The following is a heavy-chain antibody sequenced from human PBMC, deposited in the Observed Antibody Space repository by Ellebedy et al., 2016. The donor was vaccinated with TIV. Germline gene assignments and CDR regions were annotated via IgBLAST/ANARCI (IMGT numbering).Heavy chain of an antibody. V-gene: IGHV3-43*02. J-gene: IGHJ6*02. CDR3: AKDQIGATSRDPFYGMDV. D-gene: IGHD1-26*01. CDR1: GFTFADFA. Sequence: GESLKISCAASGFTFADFAMHWVRQLRRKGLEWVSVITRVGTSTYYADSVKGLFTISRDNSKNSLYLQMNSLRSEDTAFYYCAKDQIGATSRDPFYGMDVWGPGTTVTVAS. CDR2: ITRVGTST.